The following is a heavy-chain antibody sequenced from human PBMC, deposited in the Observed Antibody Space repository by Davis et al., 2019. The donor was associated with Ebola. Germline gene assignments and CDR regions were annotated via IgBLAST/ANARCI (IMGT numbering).Heavy chain of an antibody. J-gene: IGHJ5*02. CDR2: INPSGGST. Sequence: ASVKVSCKASGYTFTRYYMQWVRPAPGQGLEWVGLINPSGGSTTYAQKFQGRVTLTADKATNTAYMELSGLRFDDTAVYYCARGKWFDPWGQGTLVSVTS. CDR3: ARGKWFDP. V-gene: IGHV1-46*01. CDR1: GYTFTRYY.